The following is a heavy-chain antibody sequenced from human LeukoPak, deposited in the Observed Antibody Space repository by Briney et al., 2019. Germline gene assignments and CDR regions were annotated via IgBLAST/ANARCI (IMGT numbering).Heavy chain of an antibody. D-gene: IGHD3-22*01. CDR1: GYTFTSYD. CDR3: AIYFSTYYYDSSGTFDY. V-gene: IGHV1-8*01. Sequence: ASVKVSCKASGYTFTSYDINWVRQATGQGLEWMGWVNPNSGNTGYAQKFQGRVTMTRNTSISTAYMELSSLRSEDTAVYYCAIYFSTYYYDSSGTFDYWGQGTLVTVSS. J-gene: IGHJ4*02. CDR2: VNPNSGNT.